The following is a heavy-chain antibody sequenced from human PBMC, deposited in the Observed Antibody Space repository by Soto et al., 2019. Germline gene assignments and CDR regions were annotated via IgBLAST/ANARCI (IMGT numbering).Heavy chain of an antibody. CDR2: ISYDGRNT. CDR3: AISETPGYYYYYGMDV. J-gene: IGHJ6*02. Sequence: QVQLVESGGGVVQPGRSLRLSCAASGFTFSSYGMHWVRQAPGKGLEWLAVISYDGRNTYYADYVKGRLTISRDNSKNTLYLQMTSLRAEDTAVYYFAISETPGYYYYYGMDVWCPGTTVTVSS. CDR1: GFTFSSYG. V-gene: IGHV3-30*03. D-gene: IGHD3-10*01.